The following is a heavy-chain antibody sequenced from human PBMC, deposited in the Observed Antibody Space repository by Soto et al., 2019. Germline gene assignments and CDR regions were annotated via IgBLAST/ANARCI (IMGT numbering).Heavy chain of an antibody. D-gene: IGHD2-21*02. CDR2: IYYSGST. CDR3: ASQRTSVVTPAYFDV. J-gene: IGHJ4*02. CDR1: GDSIRSRRYY. Sequence: PSGTLSLTCTVTGDSIRSRRYYWGWIRQPPGKGLEWIGSIYYSGSTYNNPSLRSRVSMSIDTSKDQFSLKLKSVTAADTALYFCASQRTSVVTPAYFDVWGPGSLVTVSS. V-gene: IGHV4-39*01.